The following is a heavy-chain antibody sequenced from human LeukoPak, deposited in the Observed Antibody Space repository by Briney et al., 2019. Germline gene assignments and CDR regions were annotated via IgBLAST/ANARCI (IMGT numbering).Heavy chain of an antibody. V-gene: IGHV4-39*01. CDR1: GGSISSSSYY. Sequence: SETLSLTCTVSGGSISSSSYYWGWIRQPPGKGLEWIGSIYYSGSTYYNPSLKSRVTISVDTSKNQFSLKLSSVTAAGTAVYYCARHFSYYDTLTPIDPWGQGTLATVSS. J-gene: IGHJ5*02. CDR2: IYYSGST. D-gene: IGHD3-9*01. CDR3: ARHFSYYDTLTPIDP.